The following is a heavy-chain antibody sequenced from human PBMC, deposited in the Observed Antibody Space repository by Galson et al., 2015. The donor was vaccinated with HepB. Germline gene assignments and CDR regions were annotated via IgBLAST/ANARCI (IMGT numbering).Heavy chain of an antibody. Sequence: SLRLSCAASGFPFSTYTMHWVRQAPGKGLEWVTLISYDGSNKYYADSVKGRFTISRDNSKNTVYLQMNRLRPEDTAVYYCAREGVAATKRGTFDYWGQGTLVTVSS. CDR2: ISYDGSNK. V-gene: IGHV3-30-3*01. J-gene: IGHJ4*02. CDR3: AREGVAATKRGTFDY. D-gene: IGHD1-26*01. CDR1: GFPFSTYT.